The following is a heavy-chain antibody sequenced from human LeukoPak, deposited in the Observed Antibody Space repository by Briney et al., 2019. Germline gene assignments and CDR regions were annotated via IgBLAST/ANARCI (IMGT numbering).Heavy chain of an antibody. J-gene: IGHJ4*02. V-gene: IGHV4-61*02. D-gene: IGHD6-6*01. Sequence: SETLSLTCTVSGGSISSGSYYWSWIRQPAGKGLEWIGRIYTSGSTNYNPSLKSRVTISVDTSKNQFSLKLSSVTAADTAVYYCARAIAAPDYWGQGTLVTVFS. CDR3: ARAIAAPDY. CDR1: GGSISSGSYY. CDR2: IYTSGST.